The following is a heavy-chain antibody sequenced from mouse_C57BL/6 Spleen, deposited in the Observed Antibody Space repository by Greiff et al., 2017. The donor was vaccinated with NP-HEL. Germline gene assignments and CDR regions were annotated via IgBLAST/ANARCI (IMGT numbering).Heavy chain of an antibody. CDR2: IDPSDSYT. CDR1: GYTFTSYW. V-gene: IGHV1-59*01. D-gene: IGHD2-2*01. CDR3: AGMVTTTSYYYAMDY. J-gene: IGHJ4*01. Sequence: VQLQQPGAELVRPGTSVKLSCKASGYTFTSYWMHWVKQRPGQGLEWIGVIDPSDSYTNYNQKFKGKATLTVDTSSSTAYMQLSSLTSEDSAVYYCAGMVTTTSYYYAMDYWGQGTSVTVSS.